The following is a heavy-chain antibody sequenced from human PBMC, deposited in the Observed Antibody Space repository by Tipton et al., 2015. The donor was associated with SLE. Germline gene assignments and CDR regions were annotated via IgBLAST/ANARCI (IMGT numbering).Heavy chain of an antibody. J-gene: IGHJ3*02. V-gene: IGHV4-39*07. CDR1: GVSIRSNTFY. D-gene: IGHD6-13*01. Sequence: TLSLTCTVSGVSIRSNTFYWGWIRQPPGKGLEWIGSFYSSGNTNYNPSLRSRVTISVDTSKNQFSLKLSSVTAADTALYYCARLVAPSGSSYAFDIWGQGTMVTVSS. CDR3: ARLVAPSGSSYAFDI. CDR2: FYSSGNT.